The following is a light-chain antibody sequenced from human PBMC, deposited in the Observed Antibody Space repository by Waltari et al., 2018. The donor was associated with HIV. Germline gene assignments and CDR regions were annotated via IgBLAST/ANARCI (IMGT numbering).Light chain of an antibody. CDR2: GAS. CDR1: QSVGLN. V-gene: IGKV3-15*01. Sequence: DILLTQSPATLSVSPGVRGTLSCRASQSVGLNLAWYQQRPGQPSRLLVYGASTRASDVSTRFSASGSGTEFTLTITSVRSEDFATYFCQQYDVWPLTFGGGTNVDLK. J-gene: IGKJ4*01. CDR3: QQYDVWPLT.